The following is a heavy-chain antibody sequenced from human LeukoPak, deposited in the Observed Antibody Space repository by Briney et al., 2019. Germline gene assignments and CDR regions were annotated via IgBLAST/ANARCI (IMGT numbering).Heavy chain of an antibody. Sequence: GGSLRLSCAASAYTFSTYWMHWVRQAPGRGLVWVSRINSDGSSTRYADSVKGRFTISRDNTKNTLYLQMNSLRAEDTAVYYCVREDSVNFPDAFDIWGQGTMVTVSS. V-gene: IGHV3-74*01. CDR3: VREDSVNFPDAFDI. CDR1: AYTFSTYW. D-gene: IGHD5/OR15-5a*01. CDR2: INSDGSST. J-gene: IGHJ3*02.